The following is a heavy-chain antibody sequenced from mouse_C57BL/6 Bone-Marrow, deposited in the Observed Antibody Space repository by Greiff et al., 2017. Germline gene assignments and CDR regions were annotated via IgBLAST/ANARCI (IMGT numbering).Heavy chain of an antibody. D-gene: IGHD1-1*01. CDR3: ARSGYYGSTPRFAY. Sequence: QVQLQQSGAELARPGASVKLSCKASGYTFTSYGISWVKQRTGQGLEWIGEIYPRSGNTYYNEKFKGKAKLTVDKSSSTAYMELRSLTSEDSAVYFCARSGYYGSTPRFAYWGQGTLVTVSA. V-gene: IGHV1-81*01. CDR1: GYTFTSYG. J-gene: IGHJ3*01. CDR2: IYPRSGNT.